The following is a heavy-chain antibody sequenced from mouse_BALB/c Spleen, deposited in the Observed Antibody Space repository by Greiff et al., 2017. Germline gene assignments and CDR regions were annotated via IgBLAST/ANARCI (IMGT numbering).Heavy chain of an antibody. D-gene: IGHD2-14*01. CDR3: AEGYDGSWFAY. Sequence: EVQLQQSGAELVKPGASVKLSCTASGFNIKDTYMHWVKQRPEQGLEWIGRIDPANGNTKYDPKFQGKATITADTSSNTAYLQLSSLTSEDTAVYYCAEGYDGSWFAYWGQGTLVTVSA. CDR1: GFNIKDTY. CDR2: IDPANGNT. V-gene: IGHV14-3*02. J-gene: IGHJ3*01.